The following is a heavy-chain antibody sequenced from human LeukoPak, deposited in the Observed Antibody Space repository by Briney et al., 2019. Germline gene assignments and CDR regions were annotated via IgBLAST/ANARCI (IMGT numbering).Heavy chain of an antibody. Sequence: SETLSLTCAVSGGSLSGYYWSWIRQSPGKGLEWMGDIHHDGRTKYKSSFKSRVTIFLDSSKNEVSLRLSPVTPADTALYFCARDAVHRDYGDTVNAYDLWGQGTMATVAP. CDR2: IHHDGRT. D-gene: IGHD4-17*01. CDR1: GGSLSGYY. CDR3: ARDAVHRDYGDTVNAYDL. V-gene: IGHV4-34*01. J-gene: IGHJ3*01.